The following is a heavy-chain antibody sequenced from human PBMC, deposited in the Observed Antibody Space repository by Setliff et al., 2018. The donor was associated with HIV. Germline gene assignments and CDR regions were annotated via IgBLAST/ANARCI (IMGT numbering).Heavy chain of an antibody. CDR2: IITLFGTA. V-gene: IGHV1-69*13. J-gene: IGHJ3*01. Sequence: SVKVSCKDSGGTFSNYAFSWVRQAPGQGLEWMGGIITLFGTANYAQNFQGRVTITADASTSTAYMELSSLRSEDTAMYYCARDRHHYDSSGFDAFDLWGQGTMVTVSS. CDR3: ARDRHHYDSSGFDAFDL. D-gene: IGHD3-22*01. CDR1: GGTFSNYA.